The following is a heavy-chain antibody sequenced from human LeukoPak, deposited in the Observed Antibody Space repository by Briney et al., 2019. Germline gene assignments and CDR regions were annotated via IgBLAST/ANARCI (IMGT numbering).Heavy chain of an antibody. J-gene: IGHJ4*02. Sequence: SETLSLTCTVSGGSISSYYWSWIRQPPGKGLEWIGYIYYSGSTNYNPSLKSRVTISVGASKNQFSLKLSSVSAADTAVYYCARHLYGYVWGSYRVFNYWGQGTLVTVSS. CDR1: GGSISSYY. D-gene: IGHD3-16*02. CDR2: IYYSGST. CDR3: ARHLYGYVWGSYRVFNY. V-gene: IGHV4-59*08.